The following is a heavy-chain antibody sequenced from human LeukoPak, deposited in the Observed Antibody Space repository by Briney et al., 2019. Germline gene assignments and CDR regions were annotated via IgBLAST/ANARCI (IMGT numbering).Heavy chain of an antibody. D-gene: IGHD3-22*01. CDR2: IYYSGST. J-gene: IGHJ3*02. V-gene: IGHV4-39*01. CDR3: ARHRIPQKHYDSSGYYYPGAFDI. Sequence: SETLSLTCTVSGGSISSSSYYWGWIRQPPGKGLEWIGSIYYSGSTYYNPSLKSQVTISVDTSKNQFSLKLSSVTAADTAVYYCARHRIPQKHYDSSGYYYPGAFDIWGQGTMVTVPS. CDR1: GGSISSSSYY.